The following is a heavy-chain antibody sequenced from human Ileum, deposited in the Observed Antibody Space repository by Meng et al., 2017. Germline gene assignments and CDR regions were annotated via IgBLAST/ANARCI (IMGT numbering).Heavy chain of an antibody. CDR1: GLTFSSYA. CDR3: ASPGDLGTFDI. CDR2: ISYDGSNK. J-gene: IGHJ3*02. Sequence: QVHLVETAGGVVQPGRSLRLSCAASGLTFSSYAMHWVRQAPGKGLEWVAIISYDGSNKYYADSVKGRFTISRDNSNNTVYLQMNSLRAEDTAVYYCASPGDLGTFDIWGQGTMVTVSS. V-gene: IGHV3-30*04. D-gene: IGHD7-27*01.